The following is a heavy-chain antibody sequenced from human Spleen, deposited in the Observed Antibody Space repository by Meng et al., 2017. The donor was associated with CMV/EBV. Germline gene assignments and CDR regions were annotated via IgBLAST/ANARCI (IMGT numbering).Heavy chain of an antibody. CDR3: ASQTFGELFY. D-gene: IGHD3-10*01. Sequence: SETLSLTCAVYGGSFSGYYWSWIRQPPGKGLEWIGSIYYSGSTKYNPSLQSRVTISVDASRNQFSLNLSFVTAADTALYYCASQTFGELFYWGQGSLVTVSS. J-gene: IGHJ4*02. V-gene: IGHV4-34*01. CDR2: IYYSGST. CDR1: GGSFSGYY.